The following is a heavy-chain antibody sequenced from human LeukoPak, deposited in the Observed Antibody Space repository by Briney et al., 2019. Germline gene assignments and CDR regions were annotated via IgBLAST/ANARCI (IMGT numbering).Heavy chain of an antibody. CDR3: ARGDRRAYYNWFDP. CDR2: MNPNSGNT. Sequence: GASVKVSCKASGYTFTSYDINWVRQATGQGLEWVGWMNPNSGNTGYAQKFQGRVTITRNTSISTAYMELSSLRSEDTAVYYCARGDRRAYYNWFDPWGQGTLVTVSS. V-gene: IGHV1-8*03. D-gene: IGHD3-22*01. CDR1: GYTFTSYD. J-gene: IGHJ5*02.